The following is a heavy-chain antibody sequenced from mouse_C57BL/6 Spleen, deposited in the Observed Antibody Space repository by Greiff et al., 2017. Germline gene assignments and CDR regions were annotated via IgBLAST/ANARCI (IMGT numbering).Heavy chain of an antibody. D-gene: IGHD3-3*01. V-gene: IGHV1-69*01. CDR3: TRGSTWDIDY. CDR2: LDPSDSYT. Sequence: QVQLQQPGAELVMPGASVKLSCKASGYTFTSYWMHWVKQRPGQGLEWIGELDPSDSYTTYNQKFKGKSTLTVNKSSSTAYMQLSILTSEDAADYCCTRGSTWDIDYWGQGTSLTVSS. CDR1: GYTFTSYW. J-gene: IGHJ2*02.